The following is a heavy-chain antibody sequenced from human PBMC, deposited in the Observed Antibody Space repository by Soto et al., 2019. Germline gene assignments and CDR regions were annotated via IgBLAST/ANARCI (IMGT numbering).Heavy chain of an antibody. V-gene: IGHV3-33*01. Sequence: QVQLVESGGGVVQPGRSLRLSCAASEFTFSRHGMHWVRRAPGKGLQWVGVIWSDGSNEVYADSVKGRFIISRDNSKNILYLQMNSLRAEDTAVYYCARERTFGDNKHNYMDVWGTGITVTVSS. CDR3: ARERTFGDNKHNYMDV. CDR1: EFTFSRHG. J-gene: IGHJ6*03. CDR2: IWSDGSNE. D-gene: IGHD3-10*01.